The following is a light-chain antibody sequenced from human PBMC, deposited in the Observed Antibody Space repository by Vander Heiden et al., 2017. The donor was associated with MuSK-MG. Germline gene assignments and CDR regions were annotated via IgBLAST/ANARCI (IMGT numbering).Light chain of an antibody. CDR3: QQDNNWPRT. CDR2: GAS. J-gene: IGKJ1*01. Sequence: DIVMPHSPATLSVSPGDRATLSCRASQSVSINLAWYQQKAGQPPRLLIYGASTRATGIPARFSGSGSGTEFTLAISSLQSEDFAVYYCQQDNNWPRTFGQGTKVDFK. CDR1: QSVSIN. V-gene: IGKV3-15*01.